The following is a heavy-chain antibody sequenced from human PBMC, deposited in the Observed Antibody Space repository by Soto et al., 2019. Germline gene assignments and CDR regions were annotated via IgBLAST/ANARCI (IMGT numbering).Heavy chain of an antibody. J-gene: IGHJ5*02. D-gene: IGHD5-18*01. V-gene: IGHV4-39*01. CDR1: GGSIGSSSYY. CDR3: ARRGYSYGSPPNWFDP. CDR2: IYYSGST. Sequence: SETLSLTCTVSGGSIGSSSYYWGWIRQPPGKGLEWIGSIYYSGSTYYNPSLKSRVTISVDTSKNRFSLKLSSVTAADTAVYYCARRGYSYGSPPNWFDPWGQGTLVTVSS.